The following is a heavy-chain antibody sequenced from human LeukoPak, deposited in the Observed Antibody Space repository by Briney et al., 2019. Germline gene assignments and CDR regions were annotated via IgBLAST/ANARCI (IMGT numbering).Heavy chain of an antibody. J-gene: IGHJ4*02. D-gene: IGHD3-3*01. V-gene: IGHV1-2*02. CDR1: GYTFTGYY. CDR3: ATYYTSRGYYFDY. Sequence: GASVKVSCKASGYTFTGYYMHWVRQAPGQGLEWMGWINPDSGGTNYAQGFQGRVTMTRDTSISTAYMELSRLRSDDTAVYYCATYYTSRGYYFDYWGQGTLVTVSS. CDR2: INPDSGGT.